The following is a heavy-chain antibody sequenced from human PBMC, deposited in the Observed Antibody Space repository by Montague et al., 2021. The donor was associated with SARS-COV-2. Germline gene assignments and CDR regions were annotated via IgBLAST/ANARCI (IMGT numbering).Heavy chain of an antibody. V-gene: IGHV4-34*01. Sequence: SETLSLTCAVYGGSLSGFYWTWIRQAPGKGLEWVGEITHGGSTSYSPALKSRLTISLDTSKNQFSLKLDSVTAADTATYYCARSHDYRGNDYFDSWGQGALSSSP. CDR2: ITHGGST. CDR3: ARSHDYRGNDYFDS. CDR1: GGSLSGFY. D-gene: IGHD4-23*01. J-gene: IGHJ4*02.